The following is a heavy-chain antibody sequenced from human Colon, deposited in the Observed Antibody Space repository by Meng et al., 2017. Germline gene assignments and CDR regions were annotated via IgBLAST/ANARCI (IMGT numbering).Heavy chain of an antibody. D-gene: IGHD1-7*01. V-gene: IGHV4-4*02. J-gene: IGHJ4*02. CDR2: VYHRGDT. CDR3: GRDQGRELINH. Sequence: QVQLQELGPGLVKPSGTLSLTCTGSGDSISSDIWWSWVRQPPGKGLEWIGEVYHRGDTNYNPSLKSRVDISVDKSKNQFYLSLFSVTAADTAVYYCGRDQGRELINHWGQGTLVTVSS. CDR1: GDSISSDIW.